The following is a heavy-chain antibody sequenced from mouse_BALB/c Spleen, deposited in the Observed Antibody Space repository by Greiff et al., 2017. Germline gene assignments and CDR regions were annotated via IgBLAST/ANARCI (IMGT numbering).Heavy chain of an antibody. CDR3: ARGDDGYYTAMDY. D-gene: IGHD2-3*01. CDR2: IYPGSGNT. V-gene: IGHV1-77*01. J-gene: IGHJ4*01. Sequence: VQLQQSGAELARPGASVKLSCKASGYTFTDYYINWVKQRTGQGLEWIGEIYPGSGNTYYNEKFKGKATLTADKSSSTAYMQLSSLTSEDSAVYFCARGDDGYYTAMDYWGQGTSVTVSS. CDR1: GYTFTDYY.